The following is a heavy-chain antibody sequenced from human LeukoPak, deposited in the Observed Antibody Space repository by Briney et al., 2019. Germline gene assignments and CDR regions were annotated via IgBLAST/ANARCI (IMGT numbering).Heavy chain of an antibody. CDR1: GYSFTRYY. CDR3: VRMWEPESGGRAFDI. CDR2: INPSGDGT. V-gene: IGHV1-46*01. J-gene: IGHJ3*02. Sequence: ASVKVSCKASGYSFTRYYILWVRQAPGQGLEWMAIINPSGDGTSYAQKFQGRVTLTRDTSTSTVYMELSSLRSEDTAVYYCVRMWEPESGGRAFDIWGQGTMVTVSS. D-gene: IGHD1-14*01.